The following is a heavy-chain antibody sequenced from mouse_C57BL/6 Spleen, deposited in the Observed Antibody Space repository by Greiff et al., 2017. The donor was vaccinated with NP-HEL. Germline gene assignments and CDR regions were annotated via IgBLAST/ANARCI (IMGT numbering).Heavy chain of an antibody. D-gene: IGHD2-1*01. V-gene: IGHV1-82*01. CDR1: GYAFSSSW. CDR2: IYPGDGDT. Sequence: QVQLQQSGPELVKPGASVKISCKASGYAFSSSWMHWVKQRPGQGLEWIGRIYPGDGDTNYNGKFKGKATLTADKSSSTAYMQLSSLTSEDSAVYFCARGGNRGYYFDYWGQGTTLTVSS. CDR3: ARGGNRGYYFDY. J-gene: IGHJ2*01.